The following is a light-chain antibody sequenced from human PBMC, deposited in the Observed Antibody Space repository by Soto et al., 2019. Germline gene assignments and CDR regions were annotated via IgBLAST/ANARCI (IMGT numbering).Light chain of an antibody. CDR3: QQYYTWPIT. CDR2: GAS. V-gene: IGKV4-1*01. J-gene: IGKJ4*01. CDR1: QIVLYSNNKNY. Sequence: DIVLTQSPDSLAVSLGERATINCKSSQIVLYSNNKNYLAWYQHKPGQAPRLLISGASTGATGIPARFSGSGSGTEFTLTISSLQSEDCAVYYCQQYYTWPITFGGGTKVDIK.